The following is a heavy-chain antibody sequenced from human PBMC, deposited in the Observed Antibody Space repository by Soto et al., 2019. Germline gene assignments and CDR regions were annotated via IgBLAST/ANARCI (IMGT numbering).Heavy chain of an antibody. D-gene: IGHD1-26*01. CDR1: GGSISSGGYY. Sequence: PSDTLSLTCTVSGGSISSGGYYWSCIRQHPGKGLEWIGYIYYSGSTYYNPSLKSRVTISVDTSKNQFSLKLTSVTAADTAVYYCARVRGGGPFDDWGQGTLVTVSS. CDR3: ARVRGGGPFDD. V-gene: IGHV4-31*03. CDR2: IYYSGST. J-gene: IGHJ4*02.